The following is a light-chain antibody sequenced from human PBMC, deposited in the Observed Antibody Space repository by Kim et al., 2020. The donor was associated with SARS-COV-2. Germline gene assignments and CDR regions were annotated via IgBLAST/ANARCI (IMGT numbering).Light chain of an antibody. CDR3: QAYDSRLSAVI. CDR1: SSNVGGCYD. Sequence: QGVGISWSGGSSNVGGCYDLHWYQQHSGRAPKLLIYRHNNRPSGVPDRFSGSKSGTSASLAINGLQADDEADYYCQAYDSRLSAVIFGGGTQLTVL. V-gene: IGLV1-40*01. CDR2: RHN. J-gene: IGLJ2*01.